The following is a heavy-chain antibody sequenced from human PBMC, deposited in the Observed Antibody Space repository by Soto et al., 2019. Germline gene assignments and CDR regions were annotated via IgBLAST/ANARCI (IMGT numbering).Heavy chain of an antibody. Sequence: PGGSLRLSCAASGFTFSSYAMHWVRQAPGKGLKWVAVISYDGSNKYYADSVKGRFTISRDNSKNTLYLQMNSLRAEDTAVYYCARDKLWYCGGDCYSCPGYWGQGTLVTVSS. D-gene: IGHD2-21*02. CDR1: GFTFSSYA. CDR3: ARDKLWYCGGDCYSCPGY. V-gene: IGHV3-30-3*01. CDR2: ISYDGSNK. J-gene: IGHJ4*02.